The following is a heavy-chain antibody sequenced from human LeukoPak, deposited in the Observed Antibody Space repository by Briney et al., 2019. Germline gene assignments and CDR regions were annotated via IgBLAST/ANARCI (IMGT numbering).Heavy chain of an antibody. Sequence: GASVKVSCKASGYTFSNYCMHWVRQAPGQGLEWMGIFNPTYDIPIYAQTFEGRVTMTRDMSTSTVYMELSSLRSEDTAVYYCARVNKIAAAGGGYYYYYMDVWGKGTTVTVSS. CDR1: GYTFSNYC. J-gene: IGHJ6*03. D-gene: IGHD6-13*01. CDR3: ARVNKIAAAGGGYYYYYMDV. V-gene: IGHV1-46*01. CDR2: FNPTYDIP.